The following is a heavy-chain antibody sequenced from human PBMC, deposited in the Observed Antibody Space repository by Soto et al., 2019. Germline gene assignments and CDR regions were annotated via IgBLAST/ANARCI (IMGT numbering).Heavy chain of an antibody. CDR3: SRAPLGYFDY. D-gene: IGHD6-13*01. Sequence: SETLSLTCTVSGGSISSYYWSWIRQLPGKGLEWIGHISYSGSTNYNPSLKSRVTISVDTSKNQFSLKLSSGAASDTSVLYCSRAPLGYFDYFGQGTLVTFS. CDR2: ISYSGST. CDR1: GGSISSYY. J-gene: IGHJ4*02. V-gene: IGHV4-59*01.